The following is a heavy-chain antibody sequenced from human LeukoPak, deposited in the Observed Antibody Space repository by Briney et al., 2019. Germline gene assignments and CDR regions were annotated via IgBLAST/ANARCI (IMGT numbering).Heavy chain of an antibody. J-gene: IGHJ6*02. CDR1: GFTFSSSA. V-gene: IGHV3-23*01. CDR3: AKDDVAAALWPPYYYYGMDV. D-gene: IGHD6-13*01. CDR2: ISNNGGYT. Sequence: GGSLRLSCAASGFTFSSSAMSWVRQAPGKGLEWVSAISNNGGYTYYADSVQGRFTISRDNSKNTLCLQMNSLRAEDTAVYYCAKDDVAAALWPPYYYYGMDVWGQGTTVTVSS.